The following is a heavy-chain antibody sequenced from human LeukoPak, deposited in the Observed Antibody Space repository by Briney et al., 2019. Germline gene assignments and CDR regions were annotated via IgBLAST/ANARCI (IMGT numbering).Heavy chain of an antibody. V-gene: IGHV4-59*12. CDR1: GGSISSYY. CDR3: ARDYYDSSGYLD. Sequence: SETLSLTCTVSGGSISSYYWSWIRQPPGKGLEWIGYIYYSGSTNCNPSLKSRVTISVDTSKNQFSLKLSSVTAADTAVYYCARDYYDSSGYLDWGQGTLVTVSS. CDR2: IYYSGST. D-gene: IGHD3-22*01. J-gene: IGHJ4*02.